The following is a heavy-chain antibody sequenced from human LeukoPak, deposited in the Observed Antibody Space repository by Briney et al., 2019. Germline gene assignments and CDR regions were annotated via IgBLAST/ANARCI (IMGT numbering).Heavy chain of an antibody. Sequence: PGGSLRLSCAASGFTFKSYAMSWGRQAPGKGLGWVSAIIGSGGRTYYADSGKGRVTISRDNSKTTPHLQMNSLSAEATAVYYCAKDRRADLESDPWGQGTLVTVSS. CDR2: IIGSGGRT. D-gene: IGHD6-6*01. J-gene: IGHJ5*02. CDR3: AKDRRADLESDP. V-gene: IGHV3-23*01. CDR1: GFTFKSYA.